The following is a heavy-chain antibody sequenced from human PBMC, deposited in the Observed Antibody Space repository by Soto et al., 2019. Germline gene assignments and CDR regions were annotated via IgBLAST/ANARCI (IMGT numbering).Heavy chain of an antibody. CDR1: GGSVTSYH. J-gene: IGHJ5*02. D-gene: IGHD4-4*01. CDR3: ARDMHPGFSHYFDP. V-gene: IGHV4-59*02. CDR2: TCYTGNT. Sequence: SETLSLTCFVSGGSVTSYHWIRIRQFPGKGLEWIAYTCYTGNTNYNPSLQSRVTISVDNSNNQLSLXFTSMTAAKTAVDYCARDMHPGFSHYFDPWSPGTLVTAAS.